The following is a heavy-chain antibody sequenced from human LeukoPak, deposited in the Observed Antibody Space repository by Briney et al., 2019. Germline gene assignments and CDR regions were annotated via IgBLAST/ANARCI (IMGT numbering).Heavy chain of an antibody. CDR1: GYTFIHHW. CDR2: INPTGTTT. D-gene: IGHD2-15*01. Sequence: ASVKVSCKASGYTFIHHWMHWVRQAPGQGLEWVGLINPTGTTTLYAQKFQGRITLTRDMSATTDYMELSSLTSEDTAVYYCARVDVVAATDGWVYWGQGTLVTVSS. V-gene: IGHV1-46*01. J-gene: IGHJ4*02. CDR3: ARVDVVAATDGWVY.